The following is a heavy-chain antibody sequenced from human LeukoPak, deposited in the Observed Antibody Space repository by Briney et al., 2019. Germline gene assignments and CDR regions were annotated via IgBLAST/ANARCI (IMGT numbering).Heavy chain of an antibody. V-gene: IGHV3-33*01. Sequence: GRSLRLSCAASGFSFSAYGMHWVRQAPGKGLEWVAIIFNDGTTTYFADSVKGRFTISRDNSENTLYLQMNTLRAEDTAVYYCATQCGGGCSSDYWGQGTLVTVSS. D-gene: IGHD2-21*02. CDR1: GFSFSAYG. CDR2: IFNDGTTT. CDR3: ATQCGGGCSSDY. J-gene: IGHJ4*02.